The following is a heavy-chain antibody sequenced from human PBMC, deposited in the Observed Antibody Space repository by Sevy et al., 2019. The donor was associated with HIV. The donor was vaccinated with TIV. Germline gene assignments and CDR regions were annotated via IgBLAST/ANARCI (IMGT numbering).Heavy chain of an antibody. J-gene: IGHJ3*02. CDR1: GGTFSSYA. CDR2: IIPIFGTA. D-gene: IGHD1-26*01. V-gene: IGHV1-69*13. Sequence: ASVKVSCKASGGTFSSYAISWVRQAPGQGLEWMGGIIPIFGTANYGQKFQGRVTITADESTSTAYMELSSLRSEDTAVYYCLRELQDAFDIWGQGTMVTVSS. CDR3: LRELQDAFDI.